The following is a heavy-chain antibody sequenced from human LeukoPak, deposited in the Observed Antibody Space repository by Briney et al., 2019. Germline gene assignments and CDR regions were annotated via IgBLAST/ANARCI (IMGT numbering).Heavy chain of an antibody. CDR3: ARDPTYYLRYGYFDS. J-gene: IGHJ4*02. V-gene: IGHV3-21*06. CDR2: INNVRSHI. CDR1: GFTFSTSA. D-gene: IGHD1-26*01. Sequence: PGGSLRLSCAASGFTFSTSAMNWVRQAPGKGLEWVSSINNVRSHIYYADSVRGRFTISRDNANNVLNLQMNSLRAEDTAVYYCARDPTYYLRYGYFDSWGQGTLVTVSS.